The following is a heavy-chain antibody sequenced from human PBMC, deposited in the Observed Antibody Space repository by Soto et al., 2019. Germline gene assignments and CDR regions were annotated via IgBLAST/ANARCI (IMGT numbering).Heavy chain of an antibody. CDR3: ARGHKTYYGSGSYYRFDY. V-gene: IGHV1-69*13. Sequence: GASVKVSCKASGGTFSSYAISWVRQAPGQGLEWMGGIIPIFGTANYAQKFQGRVTITADESTSTAYMELSSLRSEDTAVYYCARGHKTYYGSGSYYRFDYWGQGTLVTVSS. D-gene: IGHD3-10*01. CDR2: IIPIFGTA. J-gene: IGHJ4*02. CDR1: GGTFSSYA.